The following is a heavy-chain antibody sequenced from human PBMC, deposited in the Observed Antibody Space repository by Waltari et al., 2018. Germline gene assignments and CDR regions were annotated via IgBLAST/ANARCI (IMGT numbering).Heavy chain of an antibody. Sequence: QVQLVESGGGLVKPGGSLRLSCAVSGFTFSDYFMTWIRQAPRKGHEWVSYISGRGLSAYYADSGKGRFTISRDNAKNSLYLQMNSLRDEDTAVYYWAREASGWTPHFDNWGQGTLVAVSS. V-gene: IGHV3-11*01. CDR3: AREASGWTPHFDN. CDR1: GFTFSDYF. J-gene: IGHJ4*02. CDR2: ISGRGLSA. D-gene: IGHD6-19*01.